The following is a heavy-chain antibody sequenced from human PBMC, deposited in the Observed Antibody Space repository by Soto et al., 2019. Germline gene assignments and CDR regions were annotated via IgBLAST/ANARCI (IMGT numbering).Heavy chain of an antibody. CDR1: GFTFSSYS. J-gene: IGHJ6*02. CDR3: AKVRQTGPYYYYGMDV. V-gene: IGHV3-23*01. D-gene: IGHD1-1*01. Sequence: GSLRPSCAGSGFTFSSYSMSWVLQAPGKGLEWVSAISGSGGSTYYADSVKGRFTISRDNSKNTLYLQMNSLRAEDTAVYYCAKVRQTGPYYYYGMDVWGQGTTVTVSS. CDR2: ISGSGGST.